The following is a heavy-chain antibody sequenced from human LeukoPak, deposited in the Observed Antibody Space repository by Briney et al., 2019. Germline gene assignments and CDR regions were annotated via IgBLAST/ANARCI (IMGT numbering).Heavy chain of an antibody. D-gene: IGHD3-9*01. CDR1: GFTFSSYG. J-gene: IGHJ4*02. CDR2: IWYDGSNK. Sequence: GGSLRLSCVASGFTFSSYGMHWVRQAPGKGLEWVAVIWYDGSNKYYADSVKGRFTISRDNSKNTLYLQMNSLRAEDTAVYYCARPVRYFDWLPEYWGQGTLVTVSS. CDR3: ARPVRYFDWLPEY. V-gene: IGHV3-33*01.